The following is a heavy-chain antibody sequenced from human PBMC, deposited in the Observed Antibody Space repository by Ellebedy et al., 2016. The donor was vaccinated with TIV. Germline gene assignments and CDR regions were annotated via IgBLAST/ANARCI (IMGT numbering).Heavy chain of an antibody. CDR1: GFTFSSTW. CDR2: IRSKAFGATT. CDR3: SRLGGAAGERSYYYYMDV. Sequence: GESLKISCVVSGFTFSSTWMSWVRQAPGKGLEWVSFIRSKAFGATTDYAASVEGRFTISRDDSKSIAYLQMNSLKTEDTAVYYCSRLGGAAGERSYYYYMDVWGKGTTVTVSS. V-gene: IGHV3-49*04. J-gene: IGHJ6*03. D-gene: IGHD3-16*01.